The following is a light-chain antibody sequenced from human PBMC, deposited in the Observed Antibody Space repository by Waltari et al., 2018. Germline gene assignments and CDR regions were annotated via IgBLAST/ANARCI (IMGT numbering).Light chain of an antibody. CDR3: SSYAGTSTSVL. CDR2: DVT. CDR1: SRDIGSYNL. V-gene: IGLV2-23*02. J-gene: IGLJ2*01. Sequence: QSALTQPASVSGSPGQSITISCSGTSRDIGSYNLVSWYQPHPGKAPKLLIYDVTERPSGVSDRFSGSKSGNAASLTISGLQAEDEADYYCSSYAGTSTSVLLGGGTKLTVL.